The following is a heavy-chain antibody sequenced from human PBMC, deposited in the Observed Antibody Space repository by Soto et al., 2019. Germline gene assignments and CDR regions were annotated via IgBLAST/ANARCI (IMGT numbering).Heavy chain of an antibody. Sequence: PGGSLRLSCAASGFTFSNYAMHWVRQAPGKGLEWVAGISWNGGSIGYADSVKGRFTISRDNARNSLYLQMNSLRAEDTALYYCAKDKVDSSSWYYYYYYMDVWGKGTTVTVSS. CDR2: ISWNGGSI. CDR1: GFTFSNYA. CDR3: AKDKVDSSSWYYYYYYMDV. V-gene: IGHV3-9*01. J-gene: IGHJ6*03. D-gene: IGHD6-13*01.